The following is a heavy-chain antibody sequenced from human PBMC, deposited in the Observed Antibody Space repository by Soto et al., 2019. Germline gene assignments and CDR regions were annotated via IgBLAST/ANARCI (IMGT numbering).Heavy chain of an antibody. CDR2: IKSKTDGGTT. J-gene: IGHJ6*02. CDR3: TTGQETDHYYHYGMAV. D-gene: IGHD2-21*02. Sequence: TGGSLRLSCAASGFTFSNAWMNWVRQAPGKGLEWVGRIKSKTDGGTTDYAAPVKGRFTISRDDSKNTLYLQMNSLKTEDTAVYYCTTGQETDHYYHYGMAVWGQGTTVTVSS. CDR1: GFTFSNAW. V-gene: IGHV3-15*07.